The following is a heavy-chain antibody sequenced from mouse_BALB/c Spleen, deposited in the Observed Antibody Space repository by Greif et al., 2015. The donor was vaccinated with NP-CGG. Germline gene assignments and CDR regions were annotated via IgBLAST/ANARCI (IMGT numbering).Heavy chain of an antibody. CDR1: GYTFTSYV. V-gene: IGHV1-14*01. Sequence: EVQLQQSGPELVKPGASVKMSCKASGYTFTSYVMHWVKQKPGQGLEWIGYINPYNDGTKYNEKFKGKATLTSDKSSSTAYMELSSLTSEDSAVYYCARGGGNYVSTWFAYWGQGTLVTVSA. CDR3: ARGGGNYVSTWFAY. J-gene: IGHJ3*01. D-gene: IGHD2-1*01. CDR2: INPYNDGT.